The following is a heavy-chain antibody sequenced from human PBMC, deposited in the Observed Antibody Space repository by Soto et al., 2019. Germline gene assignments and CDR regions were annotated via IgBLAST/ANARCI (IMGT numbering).Heavy chain of an antibody. Sequence: QVHLVQSGAEVKKPGASVKVSCKGSGYGFTTYGITWVRQAPGQGLEWMAWISAHNGNTNYAQKLQGRVNVTRETSTSTAYMKLRSLRSDDTAVYYCARGRYGDYWGQGALVTVSS. J-gene: IGHJ4*02. V-gene: IGHV1-18*01. CDR3: ARGRYGDY. CDR2: ISAHNGNT. CDR1: GYGFTTYG. D-gene: IGHD1-1*01.